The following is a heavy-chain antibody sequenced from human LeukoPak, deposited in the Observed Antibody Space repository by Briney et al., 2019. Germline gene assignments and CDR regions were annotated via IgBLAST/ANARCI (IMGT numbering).Heavy chain of an antibody. Sequence: SETLSLTCAVYGGSFSGYYWSWIRQPPGKGLEWIGEINHSGSTNYNPSLKSRVTISVDTSKNQFSLKLSSVTAADTAVYYCARTNTVTGRAFDIWGQGTMVTVSS. CDR3: ARTNTVTGRAFDI. CDR2: INHSGST. V-gene: IGHV4-34*01. D-gene: IGHD4-17*01. CDR1: GGSFSGYY. J-gene: IGHJ3*02.